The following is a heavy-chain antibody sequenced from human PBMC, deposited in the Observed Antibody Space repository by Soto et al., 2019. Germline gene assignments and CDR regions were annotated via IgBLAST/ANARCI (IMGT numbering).Heavy chain of an antibody. Sequence: PSETLSLTCTVSGGSISSYSWGWIRQPPGNNLEWIGTIYYNGNTYSNPSLNSRVTISVDTSKNQLSLKLKSVTAADTAVYYCARHDGFSSGWIFDYWGHGTLVTVS. CDR3: ARHDGFSSGWIFDY. D-gene: IGHD6-19*01. CDR2: IYYNGNT. CDR1: GGSISSYS. J-gene: IGHJ4*01. V-gene: IGHV4-39*01.